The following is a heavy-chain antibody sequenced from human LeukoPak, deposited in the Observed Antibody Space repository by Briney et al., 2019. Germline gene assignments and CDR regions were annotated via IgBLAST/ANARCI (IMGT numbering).Heavy chain of an antibody. CDR1: GFTVSSNY. Sequence: PGGSLRLSCAASGFTVSSNYMSWVRQAPGKGLEWVSVIYSGGSTYYADSVKGRFTISRDNSKNTLHLRMNSLRAEDTAVYYCAREAPGSSSWYDVWGQGTLVTVSS. J-gene: IGHJ4*02. V-gene: IGHV3-66*01. D-gene: IGHD6-13*01. CDR2: IYSGGST. CDR3: AREAPGSSSWYDV.